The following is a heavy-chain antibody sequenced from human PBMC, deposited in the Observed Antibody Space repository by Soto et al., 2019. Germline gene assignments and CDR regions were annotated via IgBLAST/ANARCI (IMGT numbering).Heavy chain of an antibody. CDR2: VYSSGTT. V-gene: IGHV4-4*07. Sequence: SETLSLTCAVSGGSISTYYWSWIRQSAGKRREWIGRVYSSGTTNYNPSPNSRVTMSVDTSKNQFSLILNSVTASDTAMYYCARTRYYYDSSGYCNWFDPWGQGTLVTVSS. CDR1: GGSISTYY. CDR3: ARTRYYYDSSGYCNWFDP. D-gene: IGHD3-22*01. J-gene: IGHJ5*02.